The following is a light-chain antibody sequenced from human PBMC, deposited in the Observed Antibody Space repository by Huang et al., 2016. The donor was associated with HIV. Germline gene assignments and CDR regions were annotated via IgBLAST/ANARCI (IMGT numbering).Light chain of an antibody. CDR2: SAS. CDR1: QSVSSN. CDR3: QQYNSWPET. J-gene: IGKJ1*01. V-gene: IGKV3-15*01. Sequence: EIVMTQSLATLSVSPWESATLSCRASQSVSSNLGWYQQKPGQAPRLLIYSASTRATGIPARFSGSGSGKEFTLTISSLQSEDFAVFHGQQYNSWPETFGQGTKVEIK.